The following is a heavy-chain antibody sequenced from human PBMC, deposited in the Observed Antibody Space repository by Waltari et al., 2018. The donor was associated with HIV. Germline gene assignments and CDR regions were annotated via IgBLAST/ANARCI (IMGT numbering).Heavy chain of an antibody. V-gene: IGHV4-34*04. CDR3: ARVGYYGSGSYYRPPMDV. J-gene: IGHJ6*02. D-gene: IGHD3-10*01. CDR1: GGSFSGYY. CDR2: INHSGIT. Sequence: QVPLQQWCAGLLKPSETLSLTCAVYGGSFSGYYWRWIRQPPGKVLAWIGEINHSGITNISQSRKSRGAISVETSKNQFSLQLGSVTAADTAVYYCARVGYYGSGSYYRPPMDVWGQGTTVTVSS.